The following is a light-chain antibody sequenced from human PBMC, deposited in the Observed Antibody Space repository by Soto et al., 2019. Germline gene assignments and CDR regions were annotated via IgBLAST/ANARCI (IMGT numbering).Light chain of an antibody. V-gene: IGKV1-8*01. J-gene: IGKJ1*01. Sequence: AIRMTQSPSSLSASTGDRVTITCRASQGISSYLAWYQQKPGKAPKLLIYAASTLQSGVPSRFSGSGSGTDFTLTISCLQSEDFATYYCQQYHNLWTFGQGAKVDIK. CDR2: AAS. CDR1: QGISSY. CDR3: QQYHNLWT.